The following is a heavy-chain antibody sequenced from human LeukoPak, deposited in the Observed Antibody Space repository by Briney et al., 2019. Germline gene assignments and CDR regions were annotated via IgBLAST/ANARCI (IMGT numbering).Heavy chain of an antibody. V-gene: IGHV1-69*04. Sequence: ASVKVSCKASGGTFSSYAISWVRQAPRQGLEWMGRIIPILGIANYAQKFQGRVTITADKSTSTACMELSSLRSEDTAVYYCARGVVGYCSSTSCPYYYYGMDVWGQGTTVTVSS. CDR1: GGTFSSYA. CDR3: ARGVVGYCSSTSCPYYYYGMDV. CDR2: IIPILGIA. D-gene: IGHD2-2*01. J-gene: IGHJ6*02.